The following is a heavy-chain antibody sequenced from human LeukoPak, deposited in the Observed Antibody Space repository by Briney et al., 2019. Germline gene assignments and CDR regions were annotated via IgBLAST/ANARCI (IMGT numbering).Heavy chain of an antibody. CDR1: GFTFSSYG. Sequence: PGRSLRLSCTASGFTFSSYGMHWVRQAPGEGLEWVAFISHDGSNEYYADSVKGRFTISRDNSKNTLYQQMNSLRAEETAIYYCAKDRVVREFIITGGVDYWGQGTLVTVSS. V-gene: IGHV3-30*18. J-gene: IGHJ4*02. CDR3: AKDRVVREFIITGGVDY. CDR2: ISHDGSNE. D-gene: IGHD3-10*01.